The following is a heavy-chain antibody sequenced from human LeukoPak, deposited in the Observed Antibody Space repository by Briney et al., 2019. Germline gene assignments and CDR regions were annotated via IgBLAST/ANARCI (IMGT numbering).Heavy chain of an antibody. D-gene: IGHD7-27*01. CDR3: ARDSLTGFDP. V-gene: IGHV4-31*03. Sequence: SETLSLTCTVSGGSISSGVYYWSWIRQHPGKGLEWIGYIYYSGSTYYNPSLKSRVTISVDTSKNQFSLKLSSVTAADTAVYYCARDSLTGFDPWGQGTLVTVSS. CDR2: IYYSGST. CDR1: GGSISSGVYY. J-gene: IGHJ5*02.